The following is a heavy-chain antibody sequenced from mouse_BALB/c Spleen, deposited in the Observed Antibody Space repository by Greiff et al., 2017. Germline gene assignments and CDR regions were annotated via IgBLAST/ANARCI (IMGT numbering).Heavy chain of an antibody. V-gene: IGHV10-1*02. J-gene: IGHJ2*01. CDR3: VRGSPYGDYFDY. D-gene: IGHD1-1*01. Sequence: EVKLVESGGGLVQPKGSLKLSCAASGFTFNTYAMNWVRQAPGKGLEWVARIRSKSNNYATYYADSVKDRFTISRDDSQSMLYLQMNNLKTEDTAMYYCVRGSPYGDYFDYWGQGTTLTVSS. CDR1: GFTFNTYA. CDR2: IRSKSNNYAT.